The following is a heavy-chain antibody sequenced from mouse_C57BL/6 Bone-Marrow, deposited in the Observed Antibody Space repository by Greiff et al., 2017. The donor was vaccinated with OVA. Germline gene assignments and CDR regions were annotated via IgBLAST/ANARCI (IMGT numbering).Heavy chain of an antibody. CDR3: TRDDSNWYFDV. V-gene: IGHV5-9-1*02. D-gene: IGHD3-2*01. Sequence: EVKVVESGEGLVKPGGSLKLSCAASGFTFSSYAMSWVRQTPEKRLEWVAYISSGGDYIYYADTVKGRFTISRDNARNTLYLQMSSLKSEDTAMYYCTRDDSNWYFDVWGTGTTVTVSS. CDR1: GFTFSSYA. J-gene: IGHJ1*03. CDR2: ISSGGDYI.